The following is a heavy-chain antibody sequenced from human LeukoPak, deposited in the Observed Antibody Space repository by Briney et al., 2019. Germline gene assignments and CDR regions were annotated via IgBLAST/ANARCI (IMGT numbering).Heavy chain of an antibody. J-gene: IGHJ4*02. CDR1: GYTFTGYY. D-gene: IGHD2-15*01. V-gene: IGHV1-2*02. CDR3: ARPSKTGTPGGTFDY. CDR2: INPNSGGT. Sequence: GASVKVSCKASGYTFTGYYMHWVRQAPGQGLEWMGWINPNSGGTNYAQKFQGRVTMTRDTSISTAYMELSRLRSDDTAVYYCARPSKTGTPGGTFDYWGQGTLVTVSS.